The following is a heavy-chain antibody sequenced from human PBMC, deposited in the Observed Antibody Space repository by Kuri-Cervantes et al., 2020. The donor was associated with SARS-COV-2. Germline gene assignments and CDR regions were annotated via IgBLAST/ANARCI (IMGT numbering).Heavy chain of an antibody. CDR2: IFSNDEK. J-gene: IGHJ6*03. CDR1: GFSLSNARMG. V-gene: IGHV2-26*01. D-gene: IGHD3-3*01. CDR3: ARTSYYDFEPQYYYYYCMDV. Sequence: SGPTLVKPTETLTLTCTVSGFSLSNARMGVSWIRQPPGKALEWLAHIFSNDEKSYSTSLKSRLTISKDTSKSQVVLTMTNMDPVDTATYYCARTSYYDFEPQYYYYYCMDVWGKGTTVTVSS.